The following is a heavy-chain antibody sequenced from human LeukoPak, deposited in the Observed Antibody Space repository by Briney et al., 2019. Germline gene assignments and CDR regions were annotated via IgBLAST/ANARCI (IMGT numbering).Heavy chain of an antibody. V-gene: IGHV4-31*03. D-gene: IGHD4-17*01. CDR3: ARGIDYGSEYFQH. J-gene: IGHJ1*01. CDR1: GGSINSGGYS. CDR2: IYYSGST. Sequence: SETLSLTCTVSGGSINSGGYSWSWIRQHPGKDLEWIGYIYYSGSTYYNPSLKSRVTISVDTSKNQFSLKLTSVTAADTAVYYCARGIDYGSEYFQHWGQGTLVTVSS.